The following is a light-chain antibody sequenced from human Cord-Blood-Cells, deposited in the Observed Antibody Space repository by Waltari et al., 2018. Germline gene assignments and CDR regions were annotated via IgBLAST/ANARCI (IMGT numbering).Light chain of an antibody. CDR2: DAS. V-gene: IGKV3-11*01. Sequence: EIVLPQSPDTLSLSPGERATLSCRASQSVSSYLAWYQQKPGQAPRLLIYDASNRATGIPARFSGSGSGTDFTLTISSLEPEDFAVYYCQQRSNWPPLFGPGTKVDIK. CDR1: QSVSSY. J-gene: IGKJ3*01. CDR3: QQRSNWPPL.